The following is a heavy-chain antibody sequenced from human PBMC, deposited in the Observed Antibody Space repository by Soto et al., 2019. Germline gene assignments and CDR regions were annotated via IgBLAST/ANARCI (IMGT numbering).Heavy chain of an antibody. D-gene: IGHD7-27*01. CDR2: IKNKANSYTT. Sequence: EVLLVESGGGLVQPGGSLRLYCAASGFTFSDHYMDWVRQAPGKGLEWVGRIKNKANSYTTEYAASVKGRFTISRDESKNSLNLQMSSLKTEDTAVYYCTILRLGVSTRYFDYWGQVTLVTVSS. CDR1: GFTFSDHY. J-gene: IGHJ4*02. CDR3: TILRLGVSTRYFDY. V-gene: IGHV3-72*01.